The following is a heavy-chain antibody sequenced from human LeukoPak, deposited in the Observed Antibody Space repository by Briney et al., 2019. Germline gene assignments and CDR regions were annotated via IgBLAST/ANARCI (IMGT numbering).Heavy chain of an antibody. CDR3: AKDQGGVLRFLEWLPSDFDY. CDR2: ISGSGGST. J-gene: IGHJ4*02. CDR1: GFTFSSYA. D-gene: IGHD3-3*01. Sequence: GGSLRLSCAASGFTFSSYAMSWVRQAPGKGLEWVSAISGSGGSTYYADSVKGRFTISRDNSKNTLYLQMNSLRAEDTAVYYCAKDQGGVLRFLEWLPSDFDYWGQGTLVTVSS. V-gene: IGHV3-23*01.